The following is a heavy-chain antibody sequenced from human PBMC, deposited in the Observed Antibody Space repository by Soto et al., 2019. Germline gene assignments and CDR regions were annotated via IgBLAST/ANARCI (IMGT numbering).Heavy chain of an antibody. D-gene: IGHD2-15*01. CDR2: INPSGGST. CDR1: GYTFTSYY. V-gene: IGHV1-46*01. J-gene: IGHJ6*02. Sequence: ASVKVSCKASGYTFTSYYMHWVRQAPGQGLEWMGIINPSGGSTSYAQKFQGRVTMTRDTSTSTVYMELSSLRPEDTAVYYCARDRGSLVAATLAGMDVWGQGTTVTVSS. CDR3: ARDRGSLVAATLAGMDV.